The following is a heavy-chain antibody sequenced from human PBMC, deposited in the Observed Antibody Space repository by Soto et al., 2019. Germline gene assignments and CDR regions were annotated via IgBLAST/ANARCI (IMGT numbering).Heavy chain of an antibody. CDR3: ARNRRFQYPESFDY. CDR2: ISAYNGNT. CDR1: GYTSTSYG. Sequence: GASVKVSCKASGYTSTSYGISWVRQAPGQGLEWMGWISAYNGNTNYAQKLQGRVTMTTDTSTSTAYMELRSLRSDDTAVYYCARNRRFQYPESFDYWGQGTLVTVSS. V-gene: IGHV1-18*01. J-gene: IGHJ4*02. D-gene: IGHD2-2*01.